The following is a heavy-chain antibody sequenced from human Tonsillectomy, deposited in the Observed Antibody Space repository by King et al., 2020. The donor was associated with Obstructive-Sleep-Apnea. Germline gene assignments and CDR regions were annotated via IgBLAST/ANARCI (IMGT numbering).Heavy chain of an antibody. CDR2: ISSSSSTI. Sequence: VQLVESGGGLVQPGGSLRLSCAASGFTFSSYSMNWVRQAPGKGLEWVSYISSSSSTIYYADSLKGRFTISRDNAKNSLYLQMNSLRAEDTAVYYCARDRPRLYYYDSSGYPVRFYIWGQGTMVTVSS. CDR3: ARDRPRLYYYDSSGYPVRFYI. CDR1: GFTFSSYS. D-gene: IGHD3-22*01. J-gene: IGHJ3*02. V-gene: IGHV3-48*04.